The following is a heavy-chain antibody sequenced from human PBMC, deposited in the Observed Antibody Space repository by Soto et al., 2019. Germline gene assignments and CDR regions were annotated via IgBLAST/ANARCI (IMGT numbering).Heavy chain of an antibody. CDR2: VGRGDST. Sequence: EVQLLESGGGLVQPGGSLRLSCAASGFSFSTYAMSWVRQAPGKGLEWVSTVGRGDSTFYADSVRGRFTISRDNSNNALFLQRNSVRADDTALYYWAKGILVEVPGTRAFDIWGQGTMVIVSS. V-gene: IGHV3-23*01. J-gene: IGHJ3*02. D-gene: IGHD2-2*01. CDR3: AKGILVEVPGTRAFDI. CDR1: GFSFSTYA.